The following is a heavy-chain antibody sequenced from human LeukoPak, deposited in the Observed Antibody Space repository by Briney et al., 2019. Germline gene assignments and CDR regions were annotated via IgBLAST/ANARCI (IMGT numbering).Heavy chain of an antibody. CDR1: GGSISSYY. V-gene: IGHV4-59*01. CDR3: AGNTRDYGDYVECALDI. D-gene: IGHD4-17*01. CDR2: IYYSGST. Sequence: SETLSLTCTVSGGSISSYYWSWIRQPPGKGLEWIGYIYYSGSTNYNPSLKSRVTISVDTSKNQFSLKLSSVTAADTAVYYCAGNTRDYGDYVECALDIWGQGTMVTVSS. J-gene: IGHJ3*02.